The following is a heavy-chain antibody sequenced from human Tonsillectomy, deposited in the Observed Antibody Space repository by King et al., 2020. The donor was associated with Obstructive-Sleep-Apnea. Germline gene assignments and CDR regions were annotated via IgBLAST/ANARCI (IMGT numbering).Heavy chain of an antibody. Sequence: VQLVESGGGVVQPGGSLRISCAASGFTFSSYGMHWVRQAPGKGLEWVAFIRYDGSNKSYADSVKGRFTISRDNSKNTLYLQMNSLRAEDTAVYCCAKDPDYDILTGSGDYWGQGTLVTVSS. CDR1: GFTFSSYG. V-gene: IGHV3-30*02. D-gene: IGHD3-9*01. J-gene: IGHJ4*02. CDR3: AKDPDYDILTGSGDY. CDR2: IRYDGSNK.